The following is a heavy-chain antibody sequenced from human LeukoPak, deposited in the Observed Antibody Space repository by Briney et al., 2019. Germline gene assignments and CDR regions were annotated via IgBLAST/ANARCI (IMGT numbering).Heavy chain of an antibody. J-gene: IGHJ6*02. CDR1: GGSISSYY. Sequence: NASETLSLTCTVSGGSISSYYWSGIRQPPGKGLEWIGYIYYSGSTNYNPSLKSRVTISVDTSKNQFSLKLSSVTAADTAVYYCARAGAIAHYGMDVWGQGTTVTVSS. D-gene: IGHD2-2*02. CDR3: ARAGAIAHYGMDV. V-gene: IGHV4-59*01. CDR2: IYYSGST.